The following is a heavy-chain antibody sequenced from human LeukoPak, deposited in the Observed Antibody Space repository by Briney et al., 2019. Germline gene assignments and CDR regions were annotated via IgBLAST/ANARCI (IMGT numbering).Heavy chain of an antibody. J-gene: IGHJ4*02. CDR3: ARALGYSGSQDFDY. CDR2: MNPNSGNT. V-gene: IGHV1-8*01. Sequence: GASVKVSCKASGYTFTSYDIDWVRQATGQGLEWMGWMNPNSGNTGYAQKFQGRVTMTRNTSISTAYMELSSLRSEDTAVYYCARALGYSGSQDFDYWGQGTLVTVSS. CDR1: GYTFTSYD. D-gene: IGHD1-26*01.